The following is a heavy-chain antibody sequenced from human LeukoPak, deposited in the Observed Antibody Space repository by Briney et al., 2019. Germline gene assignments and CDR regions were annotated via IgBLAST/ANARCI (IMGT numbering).Heavy chain of an antibody. Sequence: SETLSLTCTVSGGSISSSSYYWGWIRQPPGKGLEWIGSIYYSGSTYYNPSLKSRVTISVDTSKNQFSLKLSSVTAAGTAVYYCARGRNYDSSGYYYFDYWGQGTLVTVSS. D-gene: IGHD3-22*01. CDR2: IYYSGST. V-gene: IGHV4-39*07. J-gene: IGHJ4*02. CDR1: GGSISSSSYY. CDR3: ARGRNYDSSGYYYFDY.